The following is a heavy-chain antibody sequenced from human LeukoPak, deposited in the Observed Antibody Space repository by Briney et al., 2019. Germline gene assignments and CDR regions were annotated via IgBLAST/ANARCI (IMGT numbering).Heavy chain of an antibody. D-gene: IGHD3-10*01. CDR2: IWYDGSNK. J-gene: IGHJ4*02. CDR1: GFTFSSYG. V-gene: IGHV3-33*01. Sequence: PGGSLRLSCAASGFTFSSYGMHWVRQAPGKGLEWVAVIWYDGSNKYYVDSVKGRFTISRDNSKNTLYLQMNSLRAEDTAVYYCASYGSGSRPNDYWGQGTLVTVSS. CDR3: ASYGSGSRPNDY.